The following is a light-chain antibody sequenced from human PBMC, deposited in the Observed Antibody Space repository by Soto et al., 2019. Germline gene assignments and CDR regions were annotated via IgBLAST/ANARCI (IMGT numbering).Light chain of an antibody. CDR1: QDIYSW. J-gene: IGKJ1*01. CDR2: DAS. CDR3: QRYNSNSRT. V-gene: IGKV1-5*01. Sequence: DLQLTQSPSTLSASVGDRVTITCRASQDIYSWVAWYQQKPGKAPKFLIYDASILQSGVPSRFSGSGSGTEFTLTISSLQPDDFATYYCQRYNSNSRTFGQGTTVDFK.